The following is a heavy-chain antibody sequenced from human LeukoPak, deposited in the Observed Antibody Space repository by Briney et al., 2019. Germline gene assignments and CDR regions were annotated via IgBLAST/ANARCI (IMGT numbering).Heavy chain of an antibody. CDR2: ISGSGGST. V-gene: IGHV3-23*01. J-gene: IGHJ2*01. CDR3: AKSTVTTLAGCDFDL. Sequence: GGFLRLSYAASGFTFSSYAMSWVRQAPGKGLEWVSPISGSGGSTYYADSVKGRFTISRDNSKNTLYLQMNSLRAEDTAVYYCAKSTVTTLAGCDFDLWGRGTLVTVSS. CDR1: GFTFSSYA. D-gene: IGHD4-17*01.